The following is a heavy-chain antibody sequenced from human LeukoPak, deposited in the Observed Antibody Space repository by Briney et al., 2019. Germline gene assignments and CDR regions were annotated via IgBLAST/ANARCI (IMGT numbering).Heavy chain of an antibody. J-gene: IGHJ3*02. D-gene: IGHD2-2*01. CDR1: GGSINDRDW. V-gene: IGHV4-4*02. Sequence: SETLSLTCDVSGGSINDRDWWTWVRQPPGKGLEWLGEIQSSGRTNYNPSLKSRVTFSINKSQNQVFLNLGSVTAADTAVYYCARVQIVVVPAAILAVAAGAFDIWGQGTMVTVSS. CDR3: ARVQIVVVPAAILAVAAGAFDI. CDR2: IQSSGRT.